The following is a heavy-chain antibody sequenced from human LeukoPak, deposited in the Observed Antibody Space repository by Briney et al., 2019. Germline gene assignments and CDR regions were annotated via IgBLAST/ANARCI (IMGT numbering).Heavy chain of an antibody. V-gene: IGHV4-30-4*01. CDR2: IYYSGTT. D-gene: IGHD1-1*01. CDR1: GGSISSGDYY. J-gene: IGHJ4*02. CDR3: ARVRKLPLEWDLIDF. Sequence: SQTLSLTCTVSGGSISSGDYYWSWIRQPPGKGLEWIGYIYYSGTTYYNPSLKSRVTISIDTSKNQFSLKLSSVTAADTAVYYCARVRKLPLEWDLIDFWGQGTLVTVSS.